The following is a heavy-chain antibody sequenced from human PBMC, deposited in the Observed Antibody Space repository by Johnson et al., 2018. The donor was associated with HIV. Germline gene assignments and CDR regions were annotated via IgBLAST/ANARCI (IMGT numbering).Heavy chain of an antibody. CDR3: AREGGYVWGPGKVSDI. D-gene: IGHD3-16*01. Sequence: QVQLVESGGGVVQPGRSLRLSCAASGFTFSSYAMHWVRQAPGKGLEWVAVISYDGSNKYYADSVKGRFTISRDNSKNTLYLQMNSLRAEDTAVYYCAREGGYVWGPGKVSDIWGQGTMVTVSS. J-gene: IGHJ3*02. CDR1: GFTFSSYA. V-gene: IGHV3-30*14. CDR2: ISYDGSNK.